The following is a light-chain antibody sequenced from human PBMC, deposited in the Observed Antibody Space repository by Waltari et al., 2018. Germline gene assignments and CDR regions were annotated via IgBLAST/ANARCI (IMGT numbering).Light chain of an antibody. Sequence: DIQMTQSPSTLSASVGDRVTITCRASQTINGVLAWYQQTPGQAPKLLIYKASNLESGVPSRFSGTGSGTEFTLTISSLQPADFATYSCQQYHTYYSFGQGT. V-gene: IGKV1-5*03. J-gene: IGKJ2*03. CDR2: KAS. CDR3: QQYHTYYS. CDR1: QTINGV.